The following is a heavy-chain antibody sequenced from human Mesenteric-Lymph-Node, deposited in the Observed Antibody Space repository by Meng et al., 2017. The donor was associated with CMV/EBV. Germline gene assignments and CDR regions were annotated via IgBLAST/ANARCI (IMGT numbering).Heavy chain of an antibody. Sequence: VPLQVSGPGLVKPSETLSLNCIVSGVSVTSGAYHWSWIRQSPGKGLEWIGYIYGTGITIYNPSLKSRVTILLETSKNQFSLKLNSVTTADTAVYYCAKSRSSTPGIVDDWGQGTLVTVSS. CDR2: IYGTGIT. V-gene: IGHV4-61*08. D-gene: IGHD2/OR15-2a*01. CDR1: GVSVTSGAYH. CDR3: AKSRSSTPGIVDD. J-gene: IGHJ4*02.